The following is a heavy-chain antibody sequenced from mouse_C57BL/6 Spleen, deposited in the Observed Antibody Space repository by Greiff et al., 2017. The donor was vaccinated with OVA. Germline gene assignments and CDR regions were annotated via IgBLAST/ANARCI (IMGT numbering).Heavy chain of an antibody. CDR2: IYPRSGNT. V-gene: IGHV1-81*01. D-gene: IGHD3-2*02. CDR1: GYTFTSYG. CDR3: ARDSSGYDD. J-gene: IGHJ2*01. Sequence: QVQLKQSGAELARPGASVTLSCKASGYTFTSYGISWVKQRPGQGLEWIGVIYPRSGNTYYNAKFKGKATLTADKSSSTAYMDLRSLTSEDSAVDFCARDSSGYDDWGQGTTLTVSS.